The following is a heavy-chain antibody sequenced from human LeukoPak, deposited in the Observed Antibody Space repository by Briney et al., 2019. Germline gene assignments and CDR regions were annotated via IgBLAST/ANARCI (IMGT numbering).Heavy chain of an antibody. J-gene: IGHJ4*02. CDR1: GFTFSDYY. Sequence: GGSLRLSCAASGFTFSDYYMSWIRQAPGTGLEWVSSITTSGSTLYFADSVKGRFTISRDNAKNSLHLQMNSLRAEDTAVYFCARSSTFEYWGQGTLVTVSS. V-gene: IGHV3-11*04. D-gene: IGHD2-2*01. CDR3: ARSSTFEY. CDR2: ITTSGSTL.